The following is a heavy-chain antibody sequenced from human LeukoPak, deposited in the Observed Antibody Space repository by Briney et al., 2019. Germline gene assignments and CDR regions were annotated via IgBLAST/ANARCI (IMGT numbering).Heavy chain of an antibody. CDR3: ARDAILRDYYGSGSYFNYYYYMDV. V-gene: IGHV3-30*03. D-gene: IGHD3-10*01. CDR2: ISYDGSNK. CDR1: GFTFSSYG. Sequence: PGRSLRLSCAASGFTFSSYGMHWVRQAPGKGLEWVAVISYDGSNKYYADSVKGRFTISRDNSKNTLYLQMNSLRAEDTAVYYCARDAILRDYYGSGSYFNYYYYMDVWGKGTTVTISS. J-gene: IGHJ6*03.